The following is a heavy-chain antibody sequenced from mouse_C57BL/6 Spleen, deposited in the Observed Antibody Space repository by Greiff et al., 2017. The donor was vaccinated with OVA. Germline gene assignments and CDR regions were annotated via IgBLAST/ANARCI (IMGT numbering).Heavy chain of an antibody. CDR1: GYSFTSYY. CDR2: IYPGSGNT. Sequence: VQLQQSGPELVKPGASVKISCKASGYSFTSYYIHWVKQRPGQGLEWIGWIYPGSGNTKYNEKFKGKATLTADTSSSTAYMQLSSLTSEDSAVYYCAKRGSYYAMDYWGQGTSVTVSS. D-gene: IGHD3-1*01. J-gene: IGHJ4*01. V-gene: IGHV1-66*01. CDR3: AKRGSYYAMDY.